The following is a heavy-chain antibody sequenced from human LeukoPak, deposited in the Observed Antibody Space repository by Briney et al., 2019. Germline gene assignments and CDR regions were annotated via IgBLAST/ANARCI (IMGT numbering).Heavy chain of an antibody. CDR1: GFSFSAYD. J-gene: IGHJ4*02. CDR2: ISSSGTYT. D-gene: IGHD3-16*01. Sequence: GGSLRLSCAASGFSFSAYDMSWIRQAPGKGLEWVSNISSSGTYTNYADSVKGRFTISRDNAKNSLYLQMNSLRAEDTALYYCARVGRGYYDSAQPFDYWGQGTLVTVSS. V-gene: IGHV3-11*05. CDR3: ARVGRGYYDSAQPFDY.